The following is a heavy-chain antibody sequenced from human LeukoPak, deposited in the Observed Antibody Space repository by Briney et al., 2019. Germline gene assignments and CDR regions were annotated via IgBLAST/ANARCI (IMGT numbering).Heavy chain of an antibody. D-gene: IGHD6-13*01. CDR1: GGSISSYY. V-gene: IGHV4-59*08. CDR2: IYYSGST. Sequence: KASETLSLTCTVSGGSISSYYWSWIRQPPGKGLEWIGYIYYSGSTNYNPSLRSRVTISVDTSKNQFSLKLSSVTAADTAVYYCARHYSSSWYWWFDPWGRGTLVTVSS. CDR3: ARHYSSSWYWWFDP. J-gene: IGHJ5*02.